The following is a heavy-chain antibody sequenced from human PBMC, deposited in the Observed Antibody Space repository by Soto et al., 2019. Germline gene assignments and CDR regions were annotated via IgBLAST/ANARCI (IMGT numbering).Heavy chain of an antibody. V-gene: IGHV3-33*01. Sequence: QVQLVESGGGVVQPGRSLRLSCAASGFTFSNYGMHWVRQAPGKGLEWVAVIWYDGSNKYYADSVKGRFTIYRDNSKNTLYLQMNSLRAEDTAVYYCARDRMYYDSSGYYDYWGQGTLVTVSS. CDR3: ARDRMYYDSSGYYDY. J-gene: IGHJ4*02. CDR1: GFTFSNYG. D-gene: IGHD3-22*01. CDR2: IWYDGSNK.